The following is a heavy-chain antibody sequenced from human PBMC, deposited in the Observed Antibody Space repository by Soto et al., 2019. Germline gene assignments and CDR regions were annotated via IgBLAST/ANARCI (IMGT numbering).Heavy chain of an antibody. Sequence: PGGSLRLSCAASGFTFSSYSVNWVRQAPGKGLEWVSSISSSSSYIYYADSVRGRFTISRDDAKNSLYLQMNSLRAEDTAVYYCARDTATAAGTDYFDYWGQGTLVTVSS. CDR3: ARDTATAAGTDYFDY. CDR2: ISSSSSYI. V-gene: IGHV3-21*01. CDR1: GFTFSSYS. J-gene: IGHJ4*02. D-gene: IGHD6-13*01.